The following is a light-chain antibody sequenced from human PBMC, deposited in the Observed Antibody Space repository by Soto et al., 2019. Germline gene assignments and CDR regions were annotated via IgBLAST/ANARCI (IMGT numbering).Light chain of an antibody. CDR3: QQRHNWPFT. V-gene: IGKV3-11*01. CDR2: DAS. CDR1: QSVSNQ. Sequence: EIVLTQSPATLSLSAGEGATLSCRASQSVSNQLAWYQQKPGQAPRLLIYDASERATDIPGRFSGRGSGTDFTLTISSLEPADFAVYFCQQRHNWPFTFGPGTKVDIK. J-gene: IGKJ3*01.